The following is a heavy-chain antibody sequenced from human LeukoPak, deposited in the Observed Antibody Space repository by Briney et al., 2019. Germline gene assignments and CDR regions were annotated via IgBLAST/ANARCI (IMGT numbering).Heavy chain of an antibody. CDR3: ARGGRDTGPYWYFDV. CDR2: IYYSGST. V-gene: IGHV4-59*01. D-gene: IGHD3-10*01. CDR1: GGSISSYY. Sequence: KPSETLSLTCTVSGGSISSYYWSWLRQPPGKGLEWIGYIYYSGSTNYNPSLKSRVTISVDTSKNQFSLKLSSVTAADTAVYYCARGGRDTGPYWYFDVWSRGTLVTV. J-gene: IGHJ2*01.